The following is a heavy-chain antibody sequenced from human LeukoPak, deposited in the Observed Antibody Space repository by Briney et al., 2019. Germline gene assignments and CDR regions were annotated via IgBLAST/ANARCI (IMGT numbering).Heavy chain of an antibody. D-gene: IGHD2-15*01. V-gene: IGHV3-23*01. Sequence: AGGSLRLSCAASGFTFSNYAMRWVRQAPGKGLEAASAITCSGGTTYYADSVKGRFTISRDNSKNTLYLQMNSLRAEDAAVYYCAKDLASYCSGSSCYMGWFDPWGQGTLVSVSS. CDR2: ITCSGGTT. J-gene: IGHJ5*02. CDR3: AKDLASYCSGSSCYMGWFDP. CDR1: GFTFSNYA.